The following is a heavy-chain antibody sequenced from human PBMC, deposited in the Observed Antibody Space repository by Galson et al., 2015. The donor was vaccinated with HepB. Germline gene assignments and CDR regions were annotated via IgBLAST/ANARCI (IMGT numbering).Heavy chain of an antibody. CDR3: ARRVVSSSWYSGSNWFDP. V-gene: IGHV1-8*01. CDR2: MNPNSGNT. J-gene: IGHJ5*02. Sequence: SVKVSCKASGYTFTSYDINWVRQATGQGLEWMGWMNPNSGNTGYAQKFQGRVTMTRNTSISTAYMELSSLRSEDTAVYYCARRVVSSSWYSGSNWFDPWGQGTLVTVSS. D-gene: IGHD6-13*01. CDR1: GYTFTSYD.